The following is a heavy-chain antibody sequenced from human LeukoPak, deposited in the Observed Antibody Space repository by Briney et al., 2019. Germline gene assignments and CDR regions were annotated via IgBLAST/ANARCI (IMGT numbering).Heavy chain of an antibody. Sequence: GGSLRLSCAASGFTFSSYAMHWARQAPGKGLEWVAVISYDGSNKYYADSVKGRFTISRDNSKNTLYLQMNSLRAEDTAVYYCARPTFCGGDCLHDAFDIWGQGTMVTVSS. CDR1: GFTFSSYA. J-gene: IGHJ3*02. V-gene: IGHV3-30-3*01. D-gene: IGHD2-21*02. CDR2: ISYDGSNK. CDR3: ARPTFCGGDCLHDAFDI.